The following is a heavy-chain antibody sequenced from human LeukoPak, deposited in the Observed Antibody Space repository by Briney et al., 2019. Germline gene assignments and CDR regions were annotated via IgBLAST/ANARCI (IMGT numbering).Heavy chain of an antibody. CDR3: AKDRIRLLWFGELLAPPDFDY. D-gene: IGHD3-10*01. V-gene: IGHV3-23*01. Sequence: GGSLRLSCAASGFTFSSYAMSWVRQAPGKGLEWVSAISGSGGSTYYADSVKGRFTISRDNSKNTLYLQMNSLRAEDTAVYYCAKDRIRLLWFGELLAPPDFDYWGQGTLVTVSS. J-gene: IGHJ4*02. CDR1: GFTFSSYA. CDR2: ISGSGGST.